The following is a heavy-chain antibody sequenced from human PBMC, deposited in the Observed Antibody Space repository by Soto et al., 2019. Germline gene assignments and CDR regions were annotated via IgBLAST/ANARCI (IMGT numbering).Heavy chain of an antibody. CDR2: IHPNTGGT. CDR1: GYPYTNSY. J-gene: IGHJ6*02. Sequence: QVQLVQSGAEVRKPGAPVKVSCKASGYPYTNSYMHWVRQAPGQGLEWMGWIHPNTGGTNYAQKFQGRVTMTRDTSVSTVYMELNRLTSDDTAIYFCASDFRTRGWFRQAGNFAMDVWGQGTTVTVS. D-gene: IGHD6-19*01. CDR3: ASDFRTRGWFRQAGNFAMDV. V-gene: IGHV1-2*02.